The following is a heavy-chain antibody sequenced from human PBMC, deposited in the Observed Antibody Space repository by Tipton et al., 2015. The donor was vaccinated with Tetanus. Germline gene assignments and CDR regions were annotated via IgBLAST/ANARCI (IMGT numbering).Heavy chain of an antibody. CDR3: ARDTNWFDP. J-gene: IGHJ5*02. V-gene: IGHV4-59*12. Sequence: TLSLTCTVSGGSISSYYWSWIRQPPGKGLEWIGYIYYSGSTNYNPSLKSRVTISVDKPKNQFSLKLSSVTAADTAVYYCARDTNWFDPWGQGTLVTVSS. CDR1: GGSISSYY. CDR2: IYYSGST.